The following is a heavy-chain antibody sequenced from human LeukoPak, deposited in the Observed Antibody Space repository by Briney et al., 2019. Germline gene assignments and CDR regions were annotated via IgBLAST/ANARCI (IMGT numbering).Heavy chain of an antibody. CDR3: ARDTRRAPLTAGDY. D-gene: IGHD1-20*01. Sequence: GGSLGLPCTASELTVRDNYIYWVRQAPGKGLESVSVIYSGGTTYYADSVKGRFTISRDNSNNTVYLQMNSLRPDDTAMYYCARDTRRAPLTAGDYWGQGTLVTVSS. CDR2: IYSGGTT. V-gene: IGHV3-66*02. CDR1: ELTVRDNY. J-gene: IGHJ4*02.